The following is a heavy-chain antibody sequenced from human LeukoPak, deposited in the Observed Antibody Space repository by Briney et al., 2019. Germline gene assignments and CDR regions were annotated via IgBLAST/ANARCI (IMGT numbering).Heavy chain of an antibody. D-gene: IGHD3-22*01. CDR3: ARRSSSGPWYFDY. CDR1: GYTFTGYY. J-gene: IGHJ4*02. Sequence: GASVKVSCKASGYTFTGYYMHWVRQTPGQGLEWMGIINPSNGNTNDAQKFQGRVTMTRDTSTSTVYMELSSLRSEDTAVYYCARRSSSGPWYFDYWGQGTQVTVSS. CDR2: INPSNGNT. V-gene: IGHV1-46*01.